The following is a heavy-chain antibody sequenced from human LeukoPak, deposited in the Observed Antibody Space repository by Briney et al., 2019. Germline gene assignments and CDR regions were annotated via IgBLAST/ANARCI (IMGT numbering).Heavy chain of an antibody. V-gene: IGHV3-23*01. Sequence: PGGSLRLSCAASGFTFSSYAMSWVRQAPGKGLEWVSAISGSGGSTYYADSVKGRFTISRDNSKNTLYLQINSLRAEDTAVYYCAKRYCSSTSCLYIDYWGQGTLVTVSS. J-gene: IGHJ4*02. D-gene: IGHD2-2*01. CDR1: GFTFSSYA. CDR2: ISGSGGST. CDR3: AKRYCSSTSCLYIDY.